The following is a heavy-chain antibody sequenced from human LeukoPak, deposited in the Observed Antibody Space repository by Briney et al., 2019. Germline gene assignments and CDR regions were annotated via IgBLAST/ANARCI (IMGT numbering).Heavy chain of an antibody. CDR2: IKQDGSEK. Sequence: GGSLRLSCAASGFTFSSYWMSWPRQAPGKGLEWVANIKQDGSEKYYVDSVKGRFTISRDNAKNSLYLQMNSLRAEDTAVYSCARDGYSGFAFDIWGQGTMVTVSS. J-gene: IGHJ3*02. D-gene: IGHD6-13*01. V-gene: IGHV3-7*04. CDR3: ARDGYSGFAFDI. CDR1: GFTFSSYW.